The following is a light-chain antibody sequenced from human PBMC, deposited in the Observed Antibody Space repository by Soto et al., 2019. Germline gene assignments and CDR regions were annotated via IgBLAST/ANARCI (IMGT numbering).Light chain of an antibody. CDR2: GAS. CDR1: PSVSRH. V-gene: IGKV3-15*01. CDR3: QQYTTLPAVT. Sequence: EIVLTQSPATLSVSPGERATLSCRASPSVSRHLAWYQQKPGQAPSLLIYGASTRSTVIPTRVSGSGSGTEFTLTISRLQSEDFVVYYCQQYTTLPAVTFGQGTK. J-gene: IGKJ1*01.